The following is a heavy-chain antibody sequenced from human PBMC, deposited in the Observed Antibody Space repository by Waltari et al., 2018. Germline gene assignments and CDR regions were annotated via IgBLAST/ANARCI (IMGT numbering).Heavy chain of an antibody. D-gene: IGHD4-17*01. CDR2: IYSGGST. J-gene: IGHJ4*02. V-gene: IGHV3-53*02. CDR3: ARGMTTVAYFDY. Sequence: EVQLVETGGGLIQPGGSLRLSCAASGFTVSSNYMSWVRPGPGKGLEWGSFIYSGGSTSYADSGKGRFTISRDNSKNTLYLQMNSLRAEDTAVYYCARGMTTVAYFDYWGQGTLVTVSS. CDR1: GFTVSSNY.